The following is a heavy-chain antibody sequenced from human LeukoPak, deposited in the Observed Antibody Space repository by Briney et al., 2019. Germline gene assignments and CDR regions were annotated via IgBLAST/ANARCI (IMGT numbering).Heavy chain of an antibody. CDR2: IIPIFGTA. J-gene: IGHJ4*02. Sequence: EASVKVSCKASGGTFSSYAISWVRQAPGQGLEWMGGIIPIFGTANYAQKFQGGVTITADESTSTAYMELSSLRSEDTAVYYCARDAISHEYYFDYWGQGTLVTVSS. V-gene: IGHV1-69*01. CDR3: ARDAISHEYYFDY. CDR1: GGTFSSYA.